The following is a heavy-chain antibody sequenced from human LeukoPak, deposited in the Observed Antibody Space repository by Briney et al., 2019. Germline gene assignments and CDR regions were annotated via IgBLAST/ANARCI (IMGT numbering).Heavy chain of an antibody. V-gene: IGHV4-59*12. CDR1: GGSIGSYY. J-gene: IGHJ4*02. CDR2: IYYSGST. CDR3: ARLYAGTRPPDY. Sequence: SETLSLTCTVSGGSIGSYYWSWIRQPPGKGLEWIGYIYYSGSTNYNPSLKSRVTISVDTSKNQFSLKLSSVTAADTAVYYCARLYAGTRPPDYWGQGTLVTASS. D-gene: IGHD2-2*02.